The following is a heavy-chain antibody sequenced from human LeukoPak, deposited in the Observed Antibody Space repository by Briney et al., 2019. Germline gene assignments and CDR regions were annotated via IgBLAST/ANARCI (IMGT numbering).Heavy chain of an antibody. CDR1: GFIFGDYA. CDR3: TNSDDYGDY. Sequence: GGSLRLSCAASGFIFGDYAMHWVRQAPGKGLEWVAAIAFDDTDRYYIDSVKGRFTISRDDSKNTLYLHMTSLRAEDTVVYYCTNSDDYGDYWGQGTLVTVSS. J-gene: IGHJ4*02. CDR2: IAFDDTDR. V-gene: IGHV3-30*04.